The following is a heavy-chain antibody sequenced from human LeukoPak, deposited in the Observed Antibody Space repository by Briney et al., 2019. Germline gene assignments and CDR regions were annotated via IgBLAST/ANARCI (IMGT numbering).Heavy chain of an antibody. Sequence: SETLSLTCTASGGSISSYYWSWIRQPPGKGLEWIGYIYYSGSTNYNPSLKSRVTISVDTSKNQFSLKLSSVTAADTAVYYCARDGGGSYYFDYWGQGTLVTVSS. J-gene: IGHJ4*02. CDR3: ARDGGGSYYFDY. V-gene: IGHV4-59*01. CDR2: IYYSGST. D-gene: IGHD3-16*01. CDR1: GGSISSYY.